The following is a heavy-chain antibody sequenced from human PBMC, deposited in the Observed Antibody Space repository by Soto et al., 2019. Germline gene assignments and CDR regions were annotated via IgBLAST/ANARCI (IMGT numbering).Heavy chain of an antibody. D-gene: IGHD5-18*01. Sequence: QVQLQESGPGLVNPSETLSLTCTVSGGSISTYYWSWIRQPPGKGPDWIGYIYYSGSTNYNPSLKSRVTMSVDTSKNHFSLKLSSVTAADTAVYYCARGYGPTIYGFDIWGQGTMVTASS. J-gene: IGHJ3*02. CDR3: ARGYGPTIYGFDI. CDR1: GGSISTYY. V-gene: IGHV4-59*01. CDR2: IYYSGST.